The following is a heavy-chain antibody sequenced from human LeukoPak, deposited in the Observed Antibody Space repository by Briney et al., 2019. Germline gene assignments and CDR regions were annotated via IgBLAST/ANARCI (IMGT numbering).Heavy chain of an antibody. J-gene: IGHJ6*02. V-gene: IGHV3-23*01. CDR3: AKFGYSSGWYLVYGMDV. Sequence: GGSLRLSCAASGFTFSSYAMSWVRQAPGKGLEWVSAISGSGGSTYYADSVKGRFTISRDNSKNTLYLQMNSLRAEDTAVYYCAKFGYSSGWYLVYGMDVWGQGTTVTVSS. D-gene: IGHD6-19*01. CDR1: GFTFSSYA. CDR2: ISGSGGST.